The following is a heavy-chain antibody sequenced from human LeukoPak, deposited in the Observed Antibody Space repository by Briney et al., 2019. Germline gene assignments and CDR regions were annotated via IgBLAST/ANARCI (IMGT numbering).Heavy chain of an antibody. D-gene: IGHD3-9*01. CDR1: GGSFSGYF. Sequence: PSETLSLTCAVYGGSFSGYFWSWSRQPPEKGLEWIGEINHSGSPDYNPSLKSRVTISVDTSRNQFSLKLSSVTAADTAVYYCVREREQRDKRRYATGYDYWGQGTLVTVSS. V-gene: IGHV4-34*01. CDR2: INHSGSP. CDR3: VREREQRDKRRYATGYDY. J-gene: IGHJ4*02.